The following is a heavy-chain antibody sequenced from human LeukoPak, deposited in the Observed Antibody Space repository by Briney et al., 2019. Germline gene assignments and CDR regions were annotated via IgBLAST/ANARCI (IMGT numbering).Heavy chain of an antibody. Sequence: GGSLGLSCAASGFTFSSYAMSWVRQAPGKGLEWVSGISGSGGSTYYADSVKGRFTISRDNSKNTLYLQMNSLRVEDTAVYYCAKDGASGIAARFDYWGQGTLVTVSS. J-gene: IGHJ4*02. CDR1: GFTFSSYA. V-gene: IGHV3-23*01. CDR3: AKDGASGIAARFDY. D-gene: IGHD6-6*01. CDR2: ISGSGGST.